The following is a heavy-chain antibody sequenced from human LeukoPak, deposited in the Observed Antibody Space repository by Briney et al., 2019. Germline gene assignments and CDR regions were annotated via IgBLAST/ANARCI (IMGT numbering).Heavy chain of an antibody. J-gene: IGHJ4*02. V-gene: IGHV3-21*01. CDR2: ISSSGSYI. CDR3: ARGSGVQVWSSLDY. Sequence: GGSLRLSCAASGFTLSGYWMHWVRHAPGKGLEWVSSISSSGSYIYYADPVKGRFTISRDNAKNSLNLQMNSLRAEDTAVYYCARGSGVQVWSSLDYWGQGTLVTVSS. D-gene: IGHD5-18*01. CDR1: GFTLSGYW.